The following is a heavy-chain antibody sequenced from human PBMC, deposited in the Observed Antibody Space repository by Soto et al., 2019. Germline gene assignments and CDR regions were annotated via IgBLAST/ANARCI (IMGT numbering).Heavy chain of an antibody. CDR1: GGSFNRHT. CDR3: ARGWGYDSTDYYYAY. Sequence: QVQLVQSGAEVRKPGSSVRGSCKASGGSFNRHTISWVRQAPGQGLEWMGGIIPIFGTANHAQKFQGRVTIIADDSTSTVYMELSSLRSDDTAIYYCARGWGYDSTDYYYAYWGQGTLVIVSS. V-gene: IGHV1-69*01. D-gene: IGHD3-22*01. J-gene: IGHJ4*02. CDR2: IIPIFGTA.